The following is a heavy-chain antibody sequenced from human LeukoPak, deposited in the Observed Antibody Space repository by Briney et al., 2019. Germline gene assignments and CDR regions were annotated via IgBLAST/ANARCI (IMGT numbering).Heavy chain of an antibody. CDR2: INPNSGGT. J-gene: IGHJ6*02. CDR1: GYTFTGYY. CDR3: AREVEPHYGMDV. D-gene: IGHD1-26*01. Sequence: ASVKVSCKASGYTFTGYYMHWVRQAPGQGLEWMGWINPNSGGTNYAQKFQGGVTMTRDTSISTAYMELSRLRSDDTAVYYCAREVEPHYGMDVWGQGTTVTVSS. V-gene: IGHV1-2*02.